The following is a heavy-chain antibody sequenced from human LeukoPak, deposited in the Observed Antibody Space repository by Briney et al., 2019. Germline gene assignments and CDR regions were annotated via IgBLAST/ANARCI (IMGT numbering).Heavy chain of an antibody. D-gene: IGHD1-26*01. J-gene: IGHJ4*02. CDR3: AKAGSYWDFDY. CDR1: GFTFSSYW. CDR2: INSDGSST. Sequence: PGGSLRLSCAASGFTFSSYWMHWVRQAPGKGLVWVSRINSDGSSTSYADFVKGRFTISRDNSKNTLYVQMNSLRAEDTAVYYCAKAGSYWDFDYWGQGTLVTVSS. V-gene: IGHV3-74*01.